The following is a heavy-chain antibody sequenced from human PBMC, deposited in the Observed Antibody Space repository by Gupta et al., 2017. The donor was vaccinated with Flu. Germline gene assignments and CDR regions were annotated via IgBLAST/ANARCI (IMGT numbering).Heavy chain of an antibody. V-gene: IGHV4-38-2*01. CDR1: GYSFGRASY. CDR3: ERGVMSCRGGDLWHPFDY. Sequence: QLYPHESRPGLHKPSETLSLTSAVSGYSFGRASYWGWIRQPPGKGLEWIGSIIHSGSTYYHRSLKIRGTISVDTSKNQCSLKKSSGTDADKDVYYCERGVMSCRGGDLWHPFDYWGQGNLVTVS. J-gene: IGHJ4*01. D-gene: IGHD3-16*01. CDR2: IIHSGST.